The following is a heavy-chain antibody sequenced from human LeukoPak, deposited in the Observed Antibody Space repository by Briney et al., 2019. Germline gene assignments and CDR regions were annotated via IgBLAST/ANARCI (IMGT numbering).Heavy chain of an antibody. V-gene: IGHV4-39*01. Sequence: SETLSLTCTVSGGSISSSSYYWGWIRQPPGKGLEWIGSIYYSGSTYYNPSLKSRVTISVDTSKNTFSLKLSSVTAADTAVYYCATLVYYYDSSGYYFRGERWSGIGYWGQGTLVTVSS. J-gene: IGHJ4*02. D-gene: IGHD3-22*01. CDR2: IYYSGST. CDR1: GGSISSSSYY. CDR3: ATLVYYYDSSGYYFRGERWSGIGY.